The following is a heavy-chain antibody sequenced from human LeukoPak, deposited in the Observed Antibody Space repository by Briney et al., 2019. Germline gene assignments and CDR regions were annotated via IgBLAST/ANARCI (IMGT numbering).Heavy chain of an antibody. Sequence: GGSLRLSCAASGFTFSSYGMSWVRQAPGKGLEWVSAISGSGGSTYYADSVKGRFTISRDNSKNTLYLQMNSLRAEDTAVYYCAKDASNSYYDILTGVSYYYYYMDVWGKGTTVTISS. J-gene: IGHJ6*03. CDR2: ISGSGGST. V-gene: IGHV3-23*01. CDR1: GFTFSSYG. D-gene: IGHD3-9*01. CDR3: AKDASNSYYDILTGVSYYYYYMDV.